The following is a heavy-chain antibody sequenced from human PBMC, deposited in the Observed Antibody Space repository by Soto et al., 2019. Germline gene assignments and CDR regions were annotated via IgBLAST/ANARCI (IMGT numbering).Heavy chain of an antibody. D-gene: IGHD3-16*01. V-gene: IGHV1-69*12. CDR1: GGTFSSYA. CDR2: IIPICGTA. J-gene: IGHJ6*02. Sequence: QVQLVQSGAEVKKPGSSVKVSCKASGGTFSSYAISWVRQAPGQGLEWMGGIIPICGTADYAQKFQGRVTMTADESTSTAYMELSSLRSEDTAVYYCASSRLGGTGYYYGMDVWGQGTTVTVSS. CDR3: ASSRLGGTGYYYGMDV.